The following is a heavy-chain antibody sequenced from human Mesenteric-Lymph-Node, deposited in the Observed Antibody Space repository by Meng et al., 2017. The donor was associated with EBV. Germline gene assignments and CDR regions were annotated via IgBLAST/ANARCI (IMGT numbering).Heavy chain of an antibody. Sequence: GPGXXKPSXTLSXXCNVFGGYXXXSDYYWGWIRQPPGKGLEWIGSIYYSGSTHYNPSLKSRVTISEDTSKNPFSLKVSSVIAADTAVYYCARREASSPGWFDPWGQGTXVTVSS. J-gene: IGHJ5*02. CDR2: IYYSGST. CDR1: GGYXXXSDYY. CDR3: ARREASSPGWFDP. D-gene: IGHD6-13*01. V-gene: IGHV4-39*01.